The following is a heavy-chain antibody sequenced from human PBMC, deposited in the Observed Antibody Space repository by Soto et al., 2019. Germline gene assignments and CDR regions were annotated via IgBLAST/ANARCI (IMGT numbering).Heavy chain of an antibody. V-gene: IGHV1-46*03. Sequence: ASVKVSCKASGYTFTSYGISWVRQAPGQGLEWMGMINPYSGSTNYAQKFQGRVTMTRDTSTSTVYMELSSLRSEDTAVYYCARAHVYFDWLFDYWGQGTLVTVSS. J-gene: IGHJ4*02. CDR3: ARAHVYFDWLFDY. CDR2: INPYSGST. CDR1: GYTFTSYG. D-gene: IGHD3-9*01.